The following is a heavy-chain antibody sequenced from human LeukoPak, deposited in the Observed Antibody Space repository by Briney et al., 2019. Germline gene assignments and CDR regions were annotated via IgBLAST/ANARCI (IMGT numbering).Heavy chain of an antibody. Sequence: PGGSLRLSRSASGFTFSTYAMHWVRQAPGRGLEYVSAISSDGISTYYADSVKGRFTISRDNSKNTLYLQMSSLRAEDTAVYYCVKSSSSWSQFEYFQHWGQGTLVTVSS. V-gene: IGHV3-64D*06. D-gene: IGHD6-13*01. CDR1: GFTFSTYA. CDR3: VKSSSSWSQFEYFQH. CDR2: ISSDGIST. J-gene: IGHJ1*01.